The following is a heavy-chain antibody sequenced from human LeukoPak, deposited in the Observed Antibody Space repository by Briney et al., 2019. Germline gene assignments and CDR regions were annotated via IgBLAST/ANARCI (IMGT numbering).Heavy chain of an antibody. CDR2: IYPGDSNT. CDR3: ARSGLLDY. Sequence: GESLKISCKGSEYSFTSYWIGWVRQMPGKGLGWMGIIYPGDSNTRYSPSFQGQVTISADKSISTAYLQWNSLKASDTAMYYCARSGLLDYWGQGTLVTVSS. CDR1: EYSFTSYW. J-gene: IGHJ4*02. V-gene: IGHV5-51*01. D-gene: IGHD3/OR15-3a*01.